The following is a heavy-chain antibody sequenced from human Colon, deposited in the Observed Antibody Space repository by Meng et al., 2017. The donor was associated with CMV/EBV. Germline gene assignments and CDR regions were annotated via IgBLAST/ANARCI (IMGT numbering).Heavy chain of an antibody. J-gene: IGHJ6*02. CDR1: GGTFSSYA. D-gene: IGHD4-11*01. CDR3: ARATVTTRSGYYYYYYGMDV. CDR2: IIPIFGTA. V-gene: IGHV1-69*05. Sequence: SVKVSCKASGGTFSSYAISWVRQAPGQGLEWMGGIIPIFGTANYAQKFQGRVTITTDESTSTAYMELSSLRSEDTAVYYCARATVTTRSGYYYYYYGMDVWGQGTTVTVSS.